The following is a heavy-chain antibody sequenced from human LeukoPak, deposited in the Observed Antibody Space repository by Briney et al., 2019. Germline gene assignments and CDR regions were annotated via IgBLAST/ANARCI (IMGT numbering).Heavy chain of an antibody. J-gene: IGHJ6*02. CDR3: ARAWGVVPAPNYYYYYGMDV. Sequence: EASVKVSCKASGYTFTGYYMHWVRQAPGQGLEWMGWINPNSGGTNYAQKFQGRVTMTRDTSISTAYMELSRLRSDDTAVYYCARAWGVVPAPNYYYYYGMDVWGQGTTVTVSS. V-gene: IGHV1-2*02. CDR1: GYTFTGYY. D-gene: IGHD2-2*01. CDR2: INPNSGGT.